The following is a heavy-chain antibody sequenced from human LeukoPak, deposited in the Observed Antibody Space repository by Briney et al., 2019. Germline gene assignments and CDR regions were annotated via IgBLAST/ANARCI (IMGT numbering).Heavy chain of an antibody. V-gene: IGHV4-39*07. D-gene: IGHD1-14*01. J-gene: IGHJ3*02. Sequence: SETLSVTCTVSGGSISSSSYYWGWIRQPPGKGLEWIGSIYYSGSTYYNPSLKSRVTISVDTSKNQFSLKLSSVTAADTAVYYCAREPITTGFDIWGQGTMVTVSS. CDR2: IYYSGST. CDR1: GGSISSSSYY. CDR3: AREPITTGFDI.